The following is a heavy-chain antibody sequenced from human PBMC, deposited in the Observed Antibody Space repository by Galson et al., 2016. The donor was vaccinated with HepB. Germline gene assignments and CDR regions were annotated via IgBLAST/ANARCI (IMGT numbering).Heavy chain of an antibody. Sequence: SLRLSCAVSGFTFRKHQMHWIRQVPGKGLMWVARIEGDGTSPIYPPSVKGRFTISSDTAENTVYLQMNRQRAEDTALYYCARDLSGPDHWGQGTQVTVSP. CDR1: GFTFRKHQ. J-gene: IGHJ4*02. CDR3: ARDLSGPDH. V-gene: IGHV3-74*01. CDR2: IEGDGTSP.